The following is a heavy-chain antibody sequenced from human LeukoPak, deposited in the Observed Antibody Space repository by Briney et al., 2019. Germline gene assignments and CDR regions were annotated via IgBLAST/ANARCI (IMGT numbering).Heavy chain of an antibody. V-gene: IGHV1-3*01. CDR3: ARDIGSGWGNYFDY. CDR1: GYTFTSYA. D-gene: IGHD6-19*01. J-gene: IGHJ4*02. CDR2: INAGNGNT. Sequence: GASVKDSCKASGYTFTSYAMHWVRQAPGQRLEWMGWINAGNGNTKYSQKFQGRVTITRDTSASTAYMELSSLRSEDTAVYYCARDIGSGWGNYFDYWGQGTLVTVSS.